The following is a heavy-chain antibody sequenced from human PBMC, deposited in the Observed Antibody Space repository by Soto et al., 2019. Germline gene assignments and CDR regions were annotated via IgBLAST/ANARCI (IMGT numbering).Heavy chain of an antibody. Sequence: EVQLLESGGGLVQPGGSLRLSCAASGFTFNNYAMTWVRQAPGKGLEWVSTVLTSGATYYAESVRGRFTISRDNSKSTLYLQMNSLRVDDTAEYYCAKDWFDYWGQGTLVTVSS. J-gene: IGHJ5*01. CDR2: VLTSGAT. V-gene: IGHV3-23*01. CDR3: AKDWFDY. CDR1: GFTFNNYA.